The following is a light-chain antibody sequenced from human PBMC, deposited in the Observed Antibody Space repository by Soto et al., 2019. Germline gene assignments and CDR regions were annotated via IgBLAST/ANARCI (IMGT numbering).Light chain of an antibody. CDR3: SSDTSWGLV. J-gene: IGLJ2*01. V-gene: IGLV2-14*01. CDR1: SSDVGGYNY. Sequence: QSALTQPASVSGSPGQSITISCTGTSSDVGGYNYVSWYQQHPGKAPKLMIYDVSNRPSGVSNRFSGSKSGNTASLTISGLADDEADYYYCSSDTSWGLVFGGGTKLTVL. CDR2: DVS.